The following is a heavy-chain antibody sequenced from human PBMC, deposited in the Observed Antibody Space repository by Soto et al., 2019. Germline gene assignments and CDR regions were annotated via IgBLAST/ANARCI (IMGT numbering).Heavy chain of an antibody. V-gene: IGHV4-31*03. D-gene: IGHD6-13*01. CDR3: ARDGIAAAVSWYYXMDG. CDR1: GGSISSGGYY. J-gene: IGHJ6*02. CDR2: IYYSGST. Sequence: LSLTCTVFGGSISSGGYYWSWIRQHPGKGLEWIGYIYYSGSTYYNPSLKSRVTISVDTSKNQFSLKLSSVTAADTAVYYCARDGIAAAVSWYYXMDGWGQGTTVTVSS.